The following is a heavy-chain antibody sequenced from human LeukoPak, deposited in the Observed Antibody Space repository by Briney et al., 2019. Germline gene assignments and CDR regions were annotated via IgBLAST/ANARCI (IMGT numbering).Heavy chain of an antibody. Sequence: SETLSLTCSVSGGSVSSRSYYWGWIRQPPGKGLKWIAVIYYSGTTYFNPSLKSRVTIFVDTSKNQFSLKLSSATAADTAVYYCAEASEWSINYWGQGTLVTVSS. CDR3: AEASEWSINY. V-gene: IGHV4-39*01. J-gene: IGHJ4*02. D-gene: IGHD3-3*01. CDR2: IYYSGTT. CDR1: GGSVSSRSYY.